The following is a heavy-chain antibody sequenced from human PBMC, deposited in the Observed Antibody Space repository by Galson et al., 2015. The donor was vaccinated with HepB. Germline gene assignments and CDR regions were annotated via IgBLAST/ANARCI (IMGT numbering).Heavy chain of an antibody. J-gene: IGHJ5*02. CDR3: ARLLTTRLLDKPSWFDP. CDR1: FGSISGYY. CDR2: ICYSGTT. D-gene: IGHD3-22*01. V-gene: IGHV4-59*08. Sequence: SETLSLTCTVSFGSISGYYWSWIRQPPGKGLEWIGNICYSGTTNYNPSFRSRLTISVDTSKNQFSLKLSSLTAADTAIYYCARLLTTRLLDKPSWFDPWGQGTLVTVSS.